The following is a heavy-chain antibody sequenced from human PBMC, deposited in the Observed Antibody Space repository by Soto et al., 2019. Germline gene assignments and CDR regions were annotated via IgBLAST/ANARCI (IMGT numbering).Heavy chain of an antibody. CDR2: INHSGST. CDR3: ARDTAGLSY. CDR1: GGSFSGYY. V-gene: IGHV4-34*01. Sequence: SETLSLTCAVYGGSFSGYYWSWIRQPPGKGLEWIGEINHSGSTNYNPSLKSRVTISVDTSKNQFSLKLSSVTAADTAVYYCARDTAGLSYWGQGTLVTVSS. J-gene: IGHJ4*02. D-gene: IGHD6-13*01.